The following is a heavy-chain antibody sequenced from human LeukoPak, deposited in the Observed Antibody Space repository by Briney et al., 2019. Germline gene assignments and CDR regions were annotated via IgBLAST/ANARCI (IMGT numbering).Heavy chain of an antibody. V-gene: IGHV1-2*06. CDR1: GYPLIASY. J-gene: IGHJ6*02. CDR3: ARSWYGMDV. Sequence: GASVTVSFMASGYPLIASYMQWARQAPGQGLEWMGRINPRNGDTDFQQKFQGRVTMTRDTSITTVYMEISRLTAHDTAVYYSARSWYGMDVWGHGATVTAS. CDR2: INPRNGDT.